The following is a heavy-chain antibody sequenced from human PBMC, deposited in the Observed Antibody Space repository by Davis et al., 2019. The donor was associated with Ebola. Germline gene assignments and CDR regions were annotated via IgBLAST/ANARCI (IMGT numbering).Heavy chain of an antibody. Sequence: PGGSLRLSCAASGFTVSSNYMSWVRQAPGKGLEWVSVIYSGGSTYYADSVKGRFTISRDNAKNSLYLQMNSLRAEDTAVYYCARARTYYDFWSGYYGFDYWGQGTLVTVSS. J-gene: IGHJ4*02. CDR3: ARARTYYDFWSGYYGFDY. CDR2: IYSGGST. D-gene: IGHD3-3*01. CDR1: GFTVSSNY. V-gene: IGHV3-53*01.